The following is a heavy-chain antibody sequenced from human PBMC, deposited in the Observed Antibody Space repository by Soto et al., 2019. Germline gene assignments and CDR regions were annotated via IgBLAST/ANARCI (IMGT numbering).Heavy chain of an antibody. Sequence: SETLSLTCTVSGGSISSYYWSWIRQPPGKGLEWIGYIYYSGSTNYNPSLMSRVTISVDTSKNQFSLKLSSVTAADTAVYYCARHNYSGYDSGVFDYWGQGTLVTVSS. J-gene: IGHJ4*02. CDR1: GGSISSYY. D-gene: IGHD5-12*01. CDR3: ARHNYSGYDSGVFDY. V-gene: IGHV4-59*08. CDR2: IYYSGST.